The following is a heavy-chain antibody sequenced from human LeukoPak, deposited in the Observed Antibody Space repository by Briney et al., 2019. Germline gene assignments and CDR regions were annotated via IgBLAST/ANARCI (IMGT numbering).Heavy chain of an antibody. D-gene: IGHD3-10*01. CDR3: ARGNSQAYGSGSYGGCFVY. CDR2: ISSSSSYI. Sequence: GGSLRLSCAASGFTFSSYSMNWVRQAPGKGLEWVSSISSSSSYIYYADSVKGRFTISRDNAKNSLYLQMNSLRAEDTAVYYCARGNSQAYGSGSYGGCFVYWGQGTLVTVSS. J-gene: IGHJ4*02. CDR1: GFTFSSYS. V-gene: IGHV3-21*01.